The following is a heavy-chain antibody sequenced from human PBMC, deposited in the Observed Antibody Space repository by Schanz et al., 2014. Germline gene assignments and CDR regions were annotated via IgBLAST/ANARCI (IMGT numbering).Heavy chain of an antibody. Sequence: QVQLQESGPGLVRPSETLSLTCTVSGGSISNYYWSWIRQPPGRGLEWIGYVYYSGSTNYYPSLKSRVTISVDTSKNQCSLKLNSVTPADTAVYYCARGRGSDWNYGALDYWGQGTLVTVSS. J-gene: IGHJ4*02. D-gene: IGHD1-7*01. CDR3: ARGRGSDWNYGALDY. CDR1: GGSISNYY. CDR2: VYYSGST. V-gene: IGHV4-59*01.